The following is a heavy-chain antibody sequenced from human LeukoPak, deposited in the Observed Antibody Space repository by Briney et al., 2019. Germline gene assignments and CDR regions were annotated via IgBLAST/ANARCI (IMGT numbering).Heavy chain of an antibody. CDR3: ARHSEVPFDS. Sequence: GESLQISCKASGYNFTKHWIGWVRQRPGKGLEWMGIIWPDDSDTRYSPSFQGLVSMSVDTSIATAYLHWRSLEASDTALYYCARHSEVPFDSWGQGTLVTVSS. V-gene: IGHV5-51*01. J-gene: IGHJ4*02. CDR1: GYNFTKHW. CDR2: IWPDDSDT.